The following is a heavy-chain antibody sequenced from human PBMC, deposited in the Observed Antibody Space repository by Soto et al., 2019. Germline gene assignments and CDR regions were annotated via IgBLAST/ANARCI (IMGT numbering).Heavy chain of an antibody. CDR1: GFTFSSYG. CDR3: AKVAIEDYDILYWPYYYYYGMDV. V-gene: IGHV3-30*18. CDR2: ISYDGSNK. Sequence: GSLRLSCAASGFTFSSYGMHWVRQAPGKGLEWVAVISYDGSNKYYADSVKGRFTISRDNSKNTLYLQMNSLRAEDTAVYYCAKVAIEDYDILYWPYYYYYGMDVWGQGTTVTVSS. J-gene: IGHJ6*02. D-gene: IGHD3-9*01.